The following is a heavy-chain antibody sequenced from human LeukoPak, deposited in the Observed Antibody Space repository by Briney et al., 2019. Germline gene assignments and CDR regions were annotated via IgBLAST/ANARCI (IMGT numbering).Heavy chain of an antibody. CDR1: GGSFSSYY. J-gene: IGHJ3*02. D-gene: IGHD3-22*01. V-gene: IGHV4-34*01. Sequence: PSETLSLTCAVYGGSFSSYYWSWIRQPPGKGLEWIGEINHSEGTNYNPSLKSRVTISVDTSKNQFSLKLSSVTAADTAVYYCARDRVSYDSSGLDAFDIWGQGTMVTVSS. CDR3: ARDRVSYDSSGLDAFDI. CDR2: INHSEGT.